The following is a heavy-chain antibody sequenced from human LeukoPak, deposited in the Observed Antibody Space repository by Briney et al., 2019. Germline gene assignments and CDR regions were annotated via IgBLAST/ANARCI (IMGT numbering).Heavy chain of an antibody. J-gene: IGHJ4*02. CDR3: ARGGYDFWSGYFRYYFDY. CDR1: GFTFSSYG. V-gene: IGHV3-33*01. D-gene: IGHD3-3*01. CDR2: IWYDGSNK. Sequence: PGGSLRLSCAASGFTFSSYGMHWVRQAPGKGLEWVAVIWYDGSNKYYADSVKGRFTISRDNSKNTLYLQMNSLGAEDTAVYYCARGGYDFWSGYFRYYFDYWGQGTLVTVSS.